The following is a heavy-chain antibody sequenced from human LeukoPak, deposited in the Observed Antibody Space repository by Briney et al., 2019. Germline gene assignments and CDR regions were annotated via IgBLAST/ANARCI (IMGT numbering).Heavy chain of an antibody. V-gene: IGHV4-39*06. D-gene: IGHD2-2*02. CDR2: IYYSGGT. CDR1: GGSISSSSYY. Sequence: SETLSLTCTVSGGSISSSSYYWGWIRQPPGKGLEWIGSIYYSGGTNYNPSLKSRVTISIDTSKNQFPLKLSSVTAADTAVYYCARVPDCPSTSCYTLGWLDPWGQGTLVTVSS. J-gene: IGHJ5*02. CDR3: ARVPDCPSTSCYTLGWLDP.